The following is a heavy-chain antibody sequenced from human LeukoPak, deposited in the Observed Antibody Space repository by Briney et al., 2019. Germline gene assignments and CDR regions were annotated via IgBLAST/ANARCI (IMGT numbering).Heavy chain of an antibody. J-gene: IGHJ5*02. D-gene: IGHD3-10*01. Sequence: GGSLRLSCAASGFTFSSYWMHWVRQAPGKVLVWVSRINSDGSSPSYADSVKGRFTISRDNAKNTLYLQMNSLRAEDTAVYYCARDREVRGVIGWFDPWGQGTLVTVSS. V-gene: IGHV3-74*01. CDR1: GFTFSSYW. CDR3: ARDREVRGVIGWFDP. CDR2: INSDGSSP.